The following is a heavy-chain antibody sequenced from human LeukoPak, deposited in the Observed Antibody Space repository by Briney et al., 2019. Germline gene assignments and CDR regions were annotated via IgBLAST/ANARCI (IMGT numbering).Heavy chain of an antibody. CDR3: ARDDHTSWFTA. CDR2: SMSGGLL. CDR1: GFISSSYN. Sequence: GGSLRLSCAASGFISSSYNMNWVRQAPGKGLEWVASSMSGGLLHYADSVKGRFPLSRNNAENSVYLQLNSLRADDTAVYYCARDDHTSWFTAWGQGTLVTVSS. V-gene: IGHV3-69-1*01. J-gene: IGHJ5*02. D-gene: IGHD2-2*02.